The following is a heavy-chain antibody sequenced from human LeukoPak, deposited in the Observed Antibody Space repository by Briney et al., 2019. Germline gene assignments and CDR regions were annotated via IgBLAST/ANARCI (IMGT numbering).Heavy chain of an antibody. CDR2: ISSSSSYI. D-gene: IGHD2-2*01. Sequence: GGSLRLSCAASGFTFSSYSMNWVRQAPGMGLEWVSSISSSSSYIYYADSVKGRFTISRDNAKNSLYLQMNSLRAEDTAVYYCARDRSEDIVVVPAAMLGGDYWGQGTLVTVSP. CDR1: GFTFSSYS. CDR3: ARDRSEDIVVVPAAMLGGDY. J-gene: IGHJ4*02. V-gene: IGHV3-21*01.